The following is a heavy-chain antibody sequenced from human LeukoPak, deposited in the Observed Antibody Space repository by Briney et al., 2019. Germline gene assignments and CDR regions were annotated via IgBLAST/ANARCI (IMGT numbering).Heavy chain of an antibody. V-gene: IGHV3-23*01. J-gene: IGHJ4*02. D-gene: IGHD3-22*01. CDR1: GFTFSSYA. Sequence: PGGSLRLSCAASGFTFSSYAMTWVRRAPGKGLEWVSGISDSGAGPHYADSVKGRLTISRDNSKNTLYLQMNSLRAEDTAVYYCAKGYESSGYFPVDFWGQGTLVTVSS. CDR3: AKGYESSGYFPVDF. CDR2: ISDSGAGP.